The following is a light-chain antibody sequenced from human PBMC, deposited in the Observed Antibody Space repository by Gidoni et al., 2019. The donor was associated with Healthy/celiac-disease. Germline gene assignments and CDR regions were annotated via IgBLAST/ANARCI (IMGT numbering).Light chain of an antibody. CDR2: AAS. J-gene: IGKJ1*01. CDR1: QGISSW. V-gene: IGKV1D-12*01. CDR3: QQANSFPRT. Sequence: IQMTQSPSSVSASVGDRVTITCRASQGISSWLDWYQQKPGKAPKLLIYAASSLKSGVPSRFSGSGSGTDFTLTISSLQPEDFATYYCQQANSFPRTFGQGTKVEIK.